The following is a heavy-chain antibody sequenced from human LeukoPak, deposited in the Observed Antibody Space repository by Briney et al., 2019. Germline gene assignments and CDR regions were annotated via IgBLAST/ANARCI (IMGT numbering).Heavy chain of an antibody. CDR2: ISGSGGST. CDR3: AKRYSSSWELDY. V-gene: IGHV3-23*01. J-gene: IGHJ4*02. Sequence: PGGSLRLSCAASGFSFSSYAMSWVRQAPGKGLEWVSAISGSGGSTSYADSVKGRFTISRDNSKNTLYLQMTSLRAEDTAVYYCAKRYSSSWELDYWGQGTLVTVSS. D-gene: IGHD6-13*01. CDR1: GFSFSSYA.